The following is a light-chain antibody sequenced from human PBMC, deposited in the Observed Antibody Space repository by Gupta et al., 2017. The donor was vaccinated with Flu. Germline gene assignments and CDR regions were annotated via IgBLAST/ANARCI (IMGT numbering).Light chain of an antibody. J-gene: IGKJ5*01. Sequence: EIVLTQSPATLSLSPGERATLSCGASQSVSSYLAWYQQKPGLAPRLLIYDASSRATGLPDRFSGSGSGTDFTLTISRLEPEDFAVYYCQQDGSSPITFGQGTPMEIK. V-gene: IGKV3D-20*01. CDR3: QQDGSSPIT. CDR2: DAS. CDR1: QSVSSY.